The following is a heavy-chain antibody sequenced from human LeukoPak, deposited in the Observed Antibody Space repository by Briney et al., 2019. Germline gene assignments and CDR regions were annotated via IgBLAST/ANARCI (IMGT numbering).Heavy chain of an antibody. V-gene: IGHV4-61*02. Sequence: PSETLSLTCTVSGGSISSGGHYWSWIRQPAGKGLDWIGRIYTSGSTNYNPSLKSRVTMSVDTSKNQFSLKLSSVTAADTAVYYCARDTFTNGVSDYYYYYMDVWGKGTTVTVSS. D-gene: IGHD2-8*01. CDR2: IYTSGST. J-gene: IGHJ6*03. CDR1: GGSISSGGHY. CDR3: ARDTFTNGVSDYYYYYMDV.